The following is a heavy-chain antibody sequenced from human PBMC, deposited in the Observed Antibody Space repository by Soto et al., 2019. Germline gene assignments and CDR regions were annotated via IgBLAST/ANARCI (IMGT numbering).Heavy chain of an antibody. D-gene: IGHD3-3*01. Sequence: PSETLSLTCAVYGGSFSGYYWSWIRQPPGKGLGWIGEINHSGSTNYNPSLKSRVTISVDTSKNQFSLKLSSVTAADTAVYYCARGFGYYGPVNVRAFDIWGQGTMVTVSS. CDR1: GGSFSGYY. V-gene: IGHV4-34*01. CDR2: INHSGST. J-gene: IGHJ3*02. CDR3: ARGFGYYGPVNVRAFDI.